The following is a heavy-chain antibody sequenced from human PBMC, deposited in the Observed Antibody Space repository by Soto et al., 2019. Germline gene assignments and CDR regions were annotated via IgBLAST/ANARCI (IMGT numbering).Heavy chain of an antibody. D-gene: IGHD1-26*01. CDR3: AKEVVVGATQGPTVAFDI. Sequence: GVSLRLSCAASGFTFGSYAMSWVRQAPGKGLEWVSAISGSGGSTYYADSVKGRFTISRDNSNNTPSLQMQSLRAEDTAVYYCAKEVVVGATQGPTVAFDISRQGTMVTVSS. J-gene: IGHJ3*02. V-gene: IGHV3-23*01. CDR2: ISGSGGST. CDR1: GFTFGSYA.